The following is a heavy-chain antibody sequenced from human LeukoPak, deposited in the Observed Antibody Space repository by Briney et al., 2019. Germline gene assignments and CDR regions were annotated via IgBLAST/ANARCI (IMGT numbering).Heavy chain of an antibody. CDR2: ISSNGGST. V-gene: IGHV3-23*01. J-gene: IGHJ5*02. CDR3: AKAANYYDSSGFRPYNWFDP. D-gene: IGHD3-22*01. CDR1: GFTFSSYA. Sequence: PGGSLRLSCAASGFTFSSYAMSWVRQAPGKGLEWVSAISSNGGSTYYADSVKGRFTISRDNSKNTLYLQMSSLRAEDTAVYYCAKAANYYDSSGFRPYNWFDPWGQGTLVTVSS.